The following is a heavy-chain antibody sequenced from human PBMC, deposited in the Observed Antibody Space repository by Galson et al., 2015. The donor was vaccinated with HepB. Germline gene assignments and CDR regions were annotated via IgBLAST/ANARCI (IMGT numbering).Heavy chain of an antibody. CDR1: GFSFSDYN. CDR3: ARDAKWSLGSSWLNIFYLDY. Sequence: SLRLSCAASGFSFSDYNMNWVRQAPGKGLEWVASISGSGAYIYYADSVKGRFFTSKDSANKSLSLRLSNLKVDDTAVYFCARDAKWSLGSSWLNIFYLDYWGQGALVSVSS. D-gene: IGHD6-13*01. CDR2: ISGSGAYI. V-gene: IGHV3-21*01. J-gene: IGHJ4*02.